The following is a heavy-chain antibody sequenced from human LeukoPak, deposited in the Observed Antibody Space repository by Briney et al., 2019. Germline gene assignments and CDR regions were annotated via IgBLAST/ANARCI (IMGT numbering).Heavy chain of an antibody. J-gene: IGHJ4*02. CDR1: GFTFGSYW. CDR3: AREGREGYNYPALDF. CDR2: MKHDGIEK. Sequence: GGSLRLSCAASGFTFGSYWMTWVRQAPGKGLEWVANMKHDGIEKYYVDSVKGRFTISRDNTKNSLYLQMSSLRAEDTAVYYRAREGREGYNYPALDFWGQGILVTVSS. V-gene: IGHV3-7*05. D-gene: IGHD5-24*01.